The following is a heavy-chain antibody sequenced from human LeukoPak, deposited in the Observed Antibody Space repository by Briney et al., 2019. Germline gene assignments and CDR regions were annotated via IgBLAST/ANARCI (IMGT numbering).Heavy chain of an antibody. Sequence: SATLSLTCTVSGYSISSGYYWGWIRQPPGKGLEWIGSIYHSGSTYYNPSLKSRVTISVDTSRNQFSLKLSSVTAADTAVYYCARSSSSGWGFRFDPWGQGTLVTVSS. CDR3: ARSSSSGWGFRFDP. V-gene: IGHV4-38-2*02. J-gene: IGHJ5*02. CDR2: IYHSGST. CDR1: GYSISSGYY. D-gene: IGHD6-19*01.